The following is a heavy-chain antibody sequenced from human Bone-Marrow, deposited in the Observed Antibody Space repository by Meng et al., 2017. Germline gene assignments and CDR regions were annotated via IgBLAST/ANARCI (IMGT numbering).Heavy chain of an antibody. D-gene: IGHD6-13*01. CDR3: ARDPSSPYSSSWYEYYFDY. CDR1: GFTFSSYS. V-gene: IGHV3-21*01. CDR2: ISISSSYI. Sequence: GGSVRLSCAASGFTFSSYSMNWVRQAPGKGLEWVSSISISSSYIYYADSVKGRFTISRDNAKNSLYLKKNSLRAEDTAVYYCARDPSSPYSSSWYEYYFDYWGQGTLVTVSS. J-gene: IGHJ4*02.